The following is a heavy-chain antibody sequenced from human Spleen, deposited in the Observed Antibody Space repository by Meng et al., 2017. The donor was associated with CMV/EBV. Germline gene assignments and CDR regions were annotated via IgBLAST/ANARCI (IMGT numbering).Heavy chain of an antibody. J-gene: IGHJ3*02. V-gene: IGHV3-21*01. D-gene: IGHD3-9*01. CDR2: ISSSSTYI. Sequence: GESLKISCTASGFIFSSYTMSWVRQAPGKGLEWVSSISSSSTYIYYADSLQGRFTISRDNAKNSLYLQMNSLRAEETAVYYCARSMSLEGRYLGIWGQGTMVTVSS. CDR1: GFIFSSYT. CDR3: ARSMSLEGRYLGI.